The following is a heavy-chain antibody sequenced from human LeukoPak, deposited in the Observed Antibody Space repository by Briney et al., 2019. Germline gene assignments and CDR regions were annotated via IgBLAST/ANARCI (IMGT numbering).Heavy chain of an antibody. J-gene: IGHJ4*02. V-gene: IGHV1-18*04. D-gene: IGHD6-19*01. CDR2: ISPYNGNT. Sequence: GAAVKVSCKASGYTFTTYGISWVRQAPGQGLEWMGWISPYNGNTNYPQKLQGRVTMTTDTSTNTAYMELRSLRSDDTAVYYCAREGGYSRGWFQGVAYYFDYWGQGTLVTVSS. CDR3: AREGGYSRGWFQGVAYYFDY. CDR1: GYTFTTYG.